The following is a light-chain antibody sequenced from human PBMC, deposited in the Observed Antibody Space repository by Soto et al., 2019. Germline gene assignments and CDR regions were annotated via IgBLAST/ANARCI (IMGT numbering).Light chain of an antibody. CDR2: GAS. Sequence: ELVFTQSPGTLSLSPGERATLSCRASQSVSNNYLAWYQQKPGQAPRLLIYGASNRATGIPDRFSGSGSGTDFTLTISRLEPEDFAVYYCQQYGSSGTVGQGTKVDIK. CDR1: QSVSNNY. CDR3: QQYGSSGT. J-gene: IGKJ1*01. V-gene: IGKV3-20*01.